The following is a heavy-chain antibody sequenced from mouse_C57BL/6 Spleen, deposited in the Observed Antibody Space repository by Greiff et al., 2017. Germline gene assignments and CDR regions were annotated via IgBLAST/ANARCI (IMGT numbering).Heavy chain of an antibody. CDR3: ATRQLRLENYAMDY. V-gene: IGHV1-9*01. D-gene: IGHD3-2*02. J-gene: IGHJ4*01. CDR2: VLPGSGST. Sequence: QVQLKQSGAELMKPGASVKLSCKATGYTFTGYWIAWLKQRPGHGLEWIGEVLPGSGSTNYNEKFKGKATFTADTSSNTAYMQLSSLTTEDSAIYYCATRQLRLENYAMDYWGQGTSVTVSS. CDR1: GYTFTGYW.